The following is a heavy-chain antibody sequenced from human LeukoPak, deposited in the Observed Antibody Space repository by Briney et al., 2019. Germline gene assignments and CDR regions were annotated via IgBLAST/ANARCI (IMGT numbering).Heavy chain of an antibody. CDR3: ARESGDFNFDY. CDR1: GFTFSSYA. Sequence: PGGSLRLSCAASGFTFSSYAMHWVRQAPGKGLEWVAVISYDGSNKYYADSVKGRFTISRDNSKNTLYLQMNSLRAEDTAVYYCARESGDFNFDYWGQGTLVTVSS. D-gene: IGHD4-17*01. J-gene: IGHJ4*02. CDR2: ISYDGSNK. V-gene: IGHV3-30-3*01.